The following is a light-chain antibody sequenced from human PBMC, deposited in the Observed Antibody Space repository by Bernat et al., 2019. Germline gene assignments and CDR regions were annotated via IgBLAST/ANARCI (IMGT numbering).Light chain of an antibody. CDR1: SSDVGGYNF. CDR3: SSYAGSGTAL. J-gene: IGLJ2*01. Sequence: QSALTQPPSASGSPGQSVTISCTGTSSDVGGYNFLSWYQHHPGQAPKLIIYDVNKRPSGVPDRFSGSKSGNTASLTVSGLQAEDEAHYYCSSYAGSGTALFGGGTKLTVL. CDR2: DVN. V-gene: IGLV2-8*01.